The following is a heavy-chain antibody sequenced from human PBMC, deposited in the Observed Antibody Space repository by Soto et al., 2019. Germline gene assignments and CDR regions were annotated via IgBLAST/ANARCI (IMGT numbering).Heavy chain of an antibody. D-gene: IGHD6-6*01. CDR1: GGSISSGTSY. CDR3: ARLHFIAARLYYYYYYMDV. Sequence: SETLSLTCTVSGGSISSGTSYWSWIRQRPGKGLEWIGYIFYSGSFYYTPSLRGRVMILADTSKNQFTLRLSSVTAADTAVYYCARLHFIAARLYYYYYYMDVWGKGTTVTVSS. J-gene: IGHJ6*03. V-gene: IGHV4-31*03. CDR2: IFYSGSF.